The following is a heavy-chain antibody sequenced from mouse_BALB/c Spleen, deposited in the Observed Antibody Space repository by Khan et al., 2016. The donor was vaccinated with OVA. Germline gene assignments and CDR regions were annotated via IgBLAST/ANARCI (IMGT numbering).Heavy chain of an antibody. CDR2: IDPATGNT. V-gene: IGHV14-3*02. CDR3: ARDYWDVFAY. CDR1: GFNINDTY. Sequence: VQLKQSGAELVKPGASVKLSCTASGFNINDTYMHWVKQRPEQGLEWIGRIDPATGNTKYDPKFQGKATITADTSSKTAYLQRSSLTSEDTAVYDCARDYWDVFAYWGQGTLVTVSA. J-gene: IGHJ3*01. D-gene: IGHD4-1*01.